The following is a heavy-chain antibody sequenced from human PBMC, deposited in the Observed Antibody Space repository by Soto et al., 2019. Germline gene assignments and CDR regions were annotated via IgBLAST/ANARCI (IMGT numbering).Heavy chain of an antibody. V-gene: IGHV4-31*03. CDR1: DGSISSGGYY. Sequence: PSETLSLTCSVSDGSISSGGYYWTWIRQHPGKGLEWIGYIYNSGTTSYNPSLKCRVSISVDTSKNQFSLKLNSVTAADTAVYYCARGYCSGGSCYRYWGQGTLVTVSS. D-gene: IGHD2-15*01. CDR3: ARGYCSGGSCYRY. J-gene: IGHJ4*02. CDR2: IYNSGTT.